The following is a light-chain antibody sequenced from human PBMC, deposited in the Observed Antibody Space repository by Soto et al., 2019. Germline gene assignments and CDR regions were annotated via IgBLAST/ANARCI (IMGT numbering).Light chain of an antibody. CDR3: QQYNNWPQT. CDR2: AAS. Sequence: EIVMTQSPATLSVSPGERATLSFRASQSGSSNLAWYQQKPTQTPRLLIYAASTRATGIPARFSGSGSGTEFTLTISSLQTEDFAVYYCQQYNNWPQTFGQGTKVDIK. CDR1: QSGSSN. V-gene: IGKV3-15*01. J-gene: IGKJ1*01.